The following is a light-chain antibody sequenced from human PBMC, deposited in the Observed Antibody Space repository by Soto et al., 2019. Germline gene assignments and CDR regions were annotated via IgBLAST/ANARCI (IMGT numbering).Light chain of an antibody. V-gene: IGKV1-5*01. CDR1: QSISSW. CDR2: DAS. Sequence: DIQMTQSPATLSASVGDRVTITCRASQSISSWLAWYQQKPGKVPKLLIDDASSLESGVPSRFSGSGSGTEFTLTISSLLPDDFATYYCHQYNTYPWTFGQGTKVEIK. J-gene: IGKJ1*01. CDR3: HQYNTYPWT.